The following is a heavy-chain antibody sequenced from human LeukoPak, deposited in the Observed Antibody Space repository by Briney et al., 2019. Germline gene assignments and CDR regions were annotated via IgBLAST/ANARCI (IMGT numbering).Heavy chain of an antibody. J-gene: IGHJ4*02. CDR2: ASSDGSKK. V-gene: IGHV3-30-3*01. CDR3: AREVLQLSTGYFEL. D-gene: IGHD3-10*02. CDR1: GFTFSRPS. Sequence: PGGSLSLSCAASGFTFSRPSMHWVRQAPGKGLEWVAIASSDGSKKYYADSVKGRFTISRDNSKNTLYLQMNSLTTEDAAVYYCAREVLQLSTGYFELWGQGTLVTVSS.